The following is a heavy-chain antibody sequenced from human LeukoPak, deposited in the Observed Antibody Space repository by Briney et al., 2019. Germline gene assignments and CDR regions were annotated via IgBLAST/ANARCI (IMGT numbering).Heavy chain of an antibody. Sequence: PSETLSLTCTVSGGSISSYYWSWIRQPPGKGLEWIGYTYYSGSTNYNPSLKSRVTISVDTSKNQFSLKLSSVTAADTAVYYCASRHDYGEYYYYGMDVWGQGTTVTVSS. CDR1: GGSISSYY. J-gene: IGHJ6*02. D-gene: IGHD4-17*01. V-gene: IGHV4-59*01. CDR3: ASRHDYGEYYYYGMDV. CDR2: TYYSGST.